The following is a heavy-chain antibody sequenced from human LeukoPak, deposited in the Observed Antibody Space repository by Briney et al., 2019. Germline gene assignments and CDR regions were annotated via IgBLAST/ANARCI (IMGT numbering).Heavy chain of an antibody. J-gene: IGHJ3*02. CDR3: ARFGPLDAFDI. Sequence: GRSLRLSCAASGFTVSSNYMSWVRQAPGKGLEWVSVIYSGGSTYYADSVKGRFTISRDNSKNTLYLQMNSLRAEDTAVYYCARFGPLDAFDIWGQGTMVTVSS. CDR2: IYSGGST. V-gene: IGHV3-53*01. D-gene: IGHD3-10*01. CDR1: GFTVSSNY.